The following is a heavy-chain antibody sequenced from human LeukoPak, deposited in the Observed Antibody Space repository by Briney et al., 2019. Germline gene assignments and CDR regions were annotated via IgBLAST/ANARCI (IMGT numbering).Heavy chain of an antibody. CDR2: ISAYNGNT. D-gene: IGHD3-9*01. CDR1: GYTFTSYG. J-gene: IGHJ6*02. CDR3: ARGGGYFYWLPQWDYYYGMDV. Sequence: APVKVSCKASGYTFTSYGISWVRQAPGQGLEWMGWISAYNGNTNYAQKLQGRVTMTTDTSTSTAYMELRSLRSDDTAVYYCARGGGYFYWLPQWDYYYGMDVWGQGTTVTVSS. V-gene: IGHV1-18*01.